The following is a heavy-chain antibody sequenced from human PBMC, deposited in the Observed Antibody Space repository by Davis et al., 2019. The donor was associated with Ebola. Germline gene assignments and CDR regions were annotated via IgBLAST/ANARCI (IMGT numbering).Heavy chain of an antibody. CDR2: IYISGGT. V-gene: IGHV4-4*07. Sequence: PSETLSLTCTVSGASIGSYYWSWIRQPAGKGLEWIGRIYISGGTDYNPSLKSRVTMSVDMSKNQFSLKMRSVTAADTAVYYCARRRDTAMITPFDFWGQGNLITVSS. D-gene: IGHD5-18*01. CDR3: ARRRDTAMITPFDF. CDR1: GASIGSYY. J-gene: IGHJ4*02.